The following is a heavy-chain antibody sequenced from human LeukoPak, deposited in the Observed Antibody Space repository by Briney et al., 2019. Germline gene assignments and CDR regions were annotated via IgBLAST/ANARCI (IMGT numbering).Heavy chain of an antibody. CDR3: ARGWVYYDSSGYYTYYFDY. CDR2: IYTSGST. J-gene: IGHJ4*02. Sequence: PSETLSLTCTVSGGSISSGSYYWSWTRQPAGKGLEWIGRIYTSGSTNYNPSLKSRVTISVDTSKNQFSLKLSSVTAADTAVYYCARGWVYYDSSGYYTYYFDYWGQGTLVTVSS. D-gene: IGHD3-22*01. V-gene: IGHV4-61*02. CDR1: GGSISSGSYY.